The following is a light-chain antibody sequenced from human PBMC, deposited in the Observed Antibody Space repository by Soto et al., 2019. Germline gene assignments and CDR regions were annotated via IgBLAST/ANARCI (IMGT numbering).Light chain of an antibody. Sequence: QSVLTQPPSVSAAPGEKVTISCSGSNSNIGNNFVSWYQQHPGKAPKLIIYEVSQRPSGVPDRFSASKSGDTASLTVSGLRAEDEADYYCSSYAGSNMGVFGSGTKLTVL. CDR2: EVS. J-gene: IGLJ1*01. CDR3: SSYAGSNMGV. CDR1: NSNIGNNF. V-gene: IGLV2-8*01.